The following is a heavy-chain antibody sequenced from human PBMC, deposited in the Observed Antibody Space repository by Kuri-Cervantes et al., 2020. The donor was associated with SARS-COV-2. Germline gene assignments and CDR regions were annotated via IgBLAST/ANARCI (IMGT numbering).Heavy chain of an antibody. J-gene: IGHJ5*02. Sequence: LRLSCTVSGGSISSGDYYWSWIRQPPGKGLEWIGYIYYSGSTNYNPSLKSRVTISVDTSKNQFSLKLSSVTAADTAVYYCARGHIVVVPAARNWFDPWGQGTLVTVSS. V-gene: IGHV4-30-4*01. CDR2: IYYSGST. CDR1: GGSISSGDYY. D-gene: IGHD2-2*01. CDR3: ARGHIVVVPAARNWFDP.